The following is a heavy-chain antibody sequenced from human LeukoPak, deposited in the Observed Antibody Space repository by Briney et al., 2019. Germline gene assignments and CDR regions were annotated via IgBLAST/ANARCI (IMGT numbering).Heavy chain of an antibody. V-gene: IGHV4-31*03. CDR1: GGSISSGGYY. CDR3: ARVLGFRVSSGFFDY. Sequence: PSETLSLTCTVSGGSISSGGYYWSWIRQHPGKGLEWIGYIYYSGSIYYNPSLKSRVTISVDTSKNQFSLKLSSVTAADTAVYYCARVLGFRVSSGFFDYWGQGTLVTVSS. D-gene: IGHD3-22*01. CDR2: IYYSGSI. J-gene: IGHJ4*02.